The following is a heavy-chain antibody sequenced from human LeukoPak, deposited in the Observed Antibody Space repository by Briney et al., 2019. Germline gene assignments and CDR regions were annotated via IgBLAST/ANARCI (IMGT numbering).Heavy chain of an antibody. J-gene: IGHJ4*02. V-gene: IGHV1-2*02. CDR2: INPNSGGT. CDR3: ARVRSSGVPGGY. Sequence: ASVRVSCKASGYTFTGYYLHWVRQAPGQGLEWMGWINPNSGGTNYAQKFQGRVTMTRDTSISTAYMELSRLRSDDTAVYYCARVRSSGVPGGYWGQGTLVTVSS. CDR1: GYTFTGYY. D-gene: IGHD6-19*01.